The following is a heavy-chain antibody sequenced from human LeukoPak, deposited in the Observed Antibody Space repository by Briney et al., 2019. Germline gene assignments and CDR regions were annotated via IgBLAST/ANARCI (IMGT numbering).Heavy chain of an antibody. D-gene: IGHD4-17*01. CDR3: ARYYGDHGRFDY. CDR1: GFIVSNNY. CDR2: IYHSGST. V-gene: IGHV4-4*02. Sequence: GSLRLSCAASGFIVSNNYMNWVRQPPGKGLEWIGEIYHSGSTNYNPSLKSRVTISVDKSKNQFSLKLSSVTAADTAVYYCARYYGDHGRFDYWGQGTLVTVSS. J-gene: IGHJ4*02.